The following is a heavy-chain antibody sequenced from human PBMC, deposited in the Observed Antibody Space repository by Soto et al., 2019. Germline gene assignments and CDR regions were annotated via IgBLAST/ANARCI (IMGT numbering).Heavy chain of an antibody. CDR3: VGDWGPYWFDP. D-gene: IGHD3-16*01. J-gene: IGHJ5*02. CDR1: GDSLNAGTNY. Sequence: PSETLSLTCTVSGDSLNAGTNYWNWVRQPPGKDLEWIGYIYDGGTTKYNHSLKSRVTISQDTSKNQFSMEIRSVVLSDTAVYYCVGDWGPYWFDPWGQGILVTVSS. V-gene: IGHV4-61*01. CDR2: IYDGGTT.